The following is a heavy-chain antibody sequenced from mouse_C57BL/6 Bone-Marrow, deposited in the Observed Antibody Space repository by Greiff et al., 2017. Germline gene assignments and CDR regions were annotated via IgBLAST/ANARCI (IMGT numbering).Heavy chain of an antibody. CDR3: ARDLLGTYAMDY. CDR2: SRNKANDYTT. Sequence: EVNVVESGGGLVQSGRSLRLSCATSGFTFSDFYMEWVRQAPGKGLEWIAASRNKANDYTTEYSASVKGRFIVSRDTSQSILYLQMNALRAEDTAIYYCARDLLGTYAMDYWGQGTSVTVSS. V-gene: IGHV7-1*01. CDR1: GFTFSDFY. D-gene: IGHD2-10*02. J-gene: IGHJ4*01.